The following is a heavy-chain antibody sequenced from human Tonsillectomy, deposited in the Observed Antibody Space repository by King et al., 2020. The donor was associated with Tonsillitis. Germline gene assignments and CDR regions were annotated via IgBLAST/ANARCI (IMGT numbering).Heavy chain of an antibody. D-gene: IGHD6-13*01. V-gene: IGHV3-23*04. CDR1: GFTLSNYA. CDR3: ARGSAVGSSYYYFDY. CDR2: ISGGGGST. J-gene: IGHJ4*02. Sequence: VQLVESGGGLVQPGGSLRISCVASGFTLSNYAMSWVRQAQGKGLEWVSGISGGGGSTSYADSVKGRFTISRDNSKNTLYLQMNSLRAEDTAVYYCARGSAVGSSYYYFDYWGQGTLVTVSS.